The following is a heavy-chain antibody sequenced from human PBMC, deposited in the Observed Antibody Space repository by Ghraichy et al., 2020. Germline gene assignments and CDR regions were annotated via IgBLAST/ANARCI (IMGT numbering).Heavy chain of an antibody. J-gene: IGHJ6*02. CDR2: ISSSGSTI. CDR1: GFTFSSYE. D-gene: IGHD3-10*01. Sequence: GGSLRLSCAASGFTFSSYEMNWVRQAPGKGLEWVSYISSSGSTIYYADSVKGRFTISRDNAKNSLYLQMNSLRAEDTAVYYCARSLLWFVELSGYYYGMDVWGQGTTFTVSS. V-gene: IGHV3-48*03. CDR3: ARSLLWFVELSGYYYGMDV.